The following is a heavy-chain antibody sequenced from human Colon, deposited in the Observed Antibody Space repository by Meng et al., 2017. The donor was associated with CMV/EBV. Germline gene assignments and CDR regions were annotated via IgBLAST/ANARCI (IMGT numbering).Heavy chain of an antibody. D-gene: IGHD2/OR15-2a*01. J-gene: IGHJ4*02. Sequence: GESLKISCATSGFTFDSYAMHWVRQPPGKGLEWVALISFDGRNTYYADSVKGRFTISRDNFKVTLYLHMNTVRPEDTAVYYCARAGLSLHNYLDYWGQGTLVTVSS. CDR3: ARAGLSLHNYLDY. CDR1: GFTFDSYA. CDR2: ISFDGRNT. V-gene: IGHV3-30*04.